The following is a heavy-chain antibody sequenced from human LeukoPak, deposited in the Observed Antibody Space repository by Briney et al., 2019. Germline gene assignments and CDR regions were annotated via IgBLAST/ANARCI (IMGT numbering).Heavy chain of an antibody. V-gene: IGHV4-4*07. CDR2: INTSGST. CDR3: AREGGDPRWLDP. D-gene: IGHD6-25*01. J-gene: IGHJ5*02. Sequence: PSETLSLTCTVSGGSISSYYWTWIRQSAGKGLEWIGRINTSGSTNYNPSLRSRVTMSVNTSKNQFSLNLTSVTAADTAVYSSAREGGDPRWLDPWGQGTLVTVSS. CDR1: GGSISSYY.